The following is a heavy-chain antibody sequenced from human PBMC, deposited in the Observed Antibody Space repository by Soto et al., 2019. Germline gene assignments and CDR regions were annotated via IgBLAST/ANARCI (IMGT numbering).Heavy chain of an antibody. V-gene: IGHV1-46*01. CDR3: ARVLGGATPFFVY. CDR2: INPSGGSA. Sequence: VKVSCKASGYTFTSYLIHWVRQAPGQGLEWMGIINPSGGSANYAQKFQGRVTMTRDTSTSTVYMELSSLRSEDTAVYYCARVLGGATPFFVYWGQGTLVTVSS. J-gene: IGHJ4*02. CDR1: GYTFTSYL. D-gene: IGHD1-26*01.